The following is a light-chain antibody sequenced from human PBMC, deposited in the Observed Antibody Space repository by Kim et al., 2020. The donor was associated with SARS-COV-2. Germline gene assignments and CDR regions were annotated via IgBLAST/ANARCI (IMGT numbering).Light chain of an antibody. V-gene: IGKV1-5*03. CDR3: QQYSSSPWT. J-gene: IGKJ1*01. CDR2: KAS. Sequence: ASVGARVTSTCRASQNISSFLAWYHQRPGTAPKLLIYKASILESGVTSTFSGRGSGTEFTLTISRLQPDDYATYYCQQYSSSPWTFGQGTKVDIK. CDR1: QNISSF.